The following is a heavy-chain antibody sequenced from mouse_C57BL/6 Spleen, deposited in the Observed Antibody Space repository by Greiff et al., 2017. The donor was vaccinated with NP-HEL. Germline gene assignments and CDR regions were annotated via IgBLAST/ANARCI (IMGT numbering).Heavy chain of an antibody. CDR1: GYTFTSYW. J-gene: IGHJ2*01. Sequence: VQLQQSGAELVKAGASVKMSCKASGYTFTSYWMHWVKQRLGQGLEWFAETNPTNGRTYYNEKFKSKATLTVDKSSSTAYMLLSGPTFEDSAVYYCARIKKIVATYFDYWGPGTTLTVPS. CDR2: TNPTNGRT. V-gene: IGHV1S81*02. CDR3: ARIKKIVATYFDY. D-gene: IGHD1-1*01.